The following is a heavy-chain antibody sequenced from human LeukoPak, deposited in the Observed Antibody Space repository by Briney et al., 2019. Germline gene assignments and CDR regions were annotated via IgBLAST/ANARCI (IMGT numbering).Heavy chain of an antibody. J-gene: IGHJ4*02. CDR3: ASRAAAGTQTDY. D-gene: IGHD6-13*01. CDR2: INWNGDST. V-gene: IGHV3-20*04. Sequence: GGSLRLSCAASGFTFDDYGMSWVRQAPGKGLEWVSDINWNGDSTGYADSVKGRFTISRDNAKNSLYLQMNSLRAEDTAVYYCASRAAAGTQTDYWGQGTLVTVSS. CDR1: GFTFDDYG.